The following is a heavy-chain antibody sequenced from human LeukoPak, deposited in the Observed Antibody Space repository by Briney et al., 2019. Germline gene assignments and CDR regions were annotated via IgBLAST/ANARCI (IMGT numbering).Heavy chain of an antibody. V-gene: IGHV4-59*01. CDR1: GASISGYY. CDR3: ARGDGYNRY. J-gene: IGHJ4*02. D-gene: IGHD5-24*01. CDR2: IYYSGST. Sequence: SETLSLTCTVSGASISGYYWSWIRQPPGKGLEWIGYIYYSGSTNYNPSLKSRVTISVDTSKNQFSLKLSSVTAADTAGYYCARGDGYNRYWGQGTLVTVSS.